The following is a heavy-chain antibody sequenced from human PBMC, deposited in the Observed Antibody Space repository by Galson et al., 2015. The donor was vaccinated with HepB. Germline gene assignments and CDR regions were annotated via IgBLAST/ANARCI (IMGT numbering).Heavy chain of an antibody. CDR3: ARGALVVVVSATQRNWFDP. Sequence: SVKVSCKASGYTFSSFSITWVRQAPGQGLEWMGWISAYKGYTDYAQNLQGRVTMTTDTSTSTAYMELRSLRSDDTAVYYCARGALVVVVSATQRNWFDPWGQGTLVTVSS. CDR2: ISAYKGYT. CDR1: GYTFSSFS. V-gene: IGHV1-18*01. J-gene: IGHJ5*02. D-gene: IGHD2-15*01.